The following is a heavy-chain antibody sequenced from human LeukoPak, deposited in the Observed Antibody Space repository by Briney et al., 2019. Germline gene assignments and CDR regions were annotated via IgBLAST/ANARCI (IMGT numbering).Heavy chain of an antibody. V-gene: IGHV1-2*02. CDR2: INPNSGGT. D-gene: IGHD3-16*01. J-gene: IGHJ3*02. CDR1: EYTFTGYY. Sequence: ASVKVSCKASEYTFTGYYMHWVRQAPGQGLEWMGWINPNSGGTNYAQKFQGRVTMTRDTSISTAYMELSRLRSDDTAVYYCARVRVMITFGGVVQGAFDIWGQGTMVTVSS. CDR3: ARVRVMITFGGVVQGAFDI.